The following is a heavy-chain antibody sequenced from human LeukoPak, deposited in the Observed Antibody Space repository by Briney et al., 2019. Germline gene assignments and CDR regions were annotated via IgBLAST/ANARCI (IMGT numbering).Heavy chain of an antibody. V-gene: IGHV4-4*02. D-gene: IGHD2-15*01. CDR2: IYHSGST. CDR1: GGSISSSNW. CDR3: ARDRGDIVVVVAATPYGMDV. J-gene: IGHJ6*02. Sequence: SGTLSLTCAVSGGSISSSNWWSWVRPPPGKGLEWIGEIYHSGSTNYNPSLKSRVTISVDKSKNQFSLKLSSVTAADTAVYYCARDRGDIVVVVAATPYGMDVWGQGTTVTVSS.